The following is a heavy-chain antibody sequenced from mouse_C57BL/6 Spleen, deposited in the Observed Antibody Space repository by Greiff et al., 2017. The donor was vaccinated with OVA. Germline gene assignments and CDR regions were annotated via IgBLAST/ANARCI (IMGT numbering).Heavy chain of an antibody. CDR3: AKVPYGAMDY. J-gene: IGHJ4*01. D-gene: IGHD1-1*01. Sequence: QVQLKQPGAELVKPGASVKLSCKASGYTFTSYWMHWVKQRPGQGLEWIGMIHPNSGSTNYNEKFKSKATLTVDKSSSTAYMQLSSLTSEDSAVYYCAKVPYGAMDYWGQGTSVTVSS. V-gene: IGHV1-64*01. CDR1: GYTFTSYW. CDR2: IHPNSGST.